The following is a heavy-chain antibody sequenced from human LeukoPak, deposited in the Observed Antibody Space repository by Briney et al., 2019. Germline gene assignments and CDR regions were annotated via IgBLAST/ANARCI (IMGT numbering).Heavy chain of an antibody. CDR1: GSTFSDHY. V-gene: IGHV3-72*01. D-gene: IGHD6-13*01. CDR2: TGNKANSYTT. CDR3: TRGYSSISIYAFDI. Sequence: GGSLRLSCAASGSTFSDHYMDWVCQAPGKGLEWVGRTGNKANSYTTEYAASVKGTFTISRDDSRNSLYLQMNSLKTEDTALYYCTRGYSSISIYAFDIWGQGTMVTVSS. J-gene: IGHJ3*02.